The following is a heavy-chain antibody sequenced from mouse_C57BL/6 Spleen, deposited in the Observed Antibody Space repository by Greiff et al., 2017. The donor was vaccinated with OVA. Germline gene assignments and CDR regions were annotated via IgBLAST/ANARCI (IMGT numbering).Heavy chain of an antibody. CDR1: GYTFTSYD. D-gene: IGHD3-1*01. CDR2: MYPRDGST. Sequence: QVQLKESGPELVKPGASVKLSCKASGYTFTSYDINWVKQRPGQGLEWIGGMYPRDGSTKYNEKLKGKATLTVDTSSSTAYMELHSLTSEDSAVYFCAREGTGAMDYWGQGTSVTVSS. CDR3: AREGTGAMDY. J-gene: IGHJ4*01. V-gene: IGHV1-85*01.